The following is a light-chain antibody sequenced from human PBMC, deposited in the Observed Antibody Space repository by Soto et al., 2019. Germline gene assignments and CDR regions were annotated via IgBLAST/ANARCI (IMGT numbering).Light chain of an antibody. J-gene: IGKJ4*01. CDR2: GAS. V-gene: IGKV3-15*01. CDR1: QSVSSN. Sequence: EIVMTQSPATLSVSPGERATLSCRASQSVSSNLAWYQQKPGQAPRLLIYGASTRATGIPARFSGSGSGTEFTLTLSSLQSEDFAVYYCQQYNNWPLTFGGGTKGEIK. CDR3: QQYNNWPLT.